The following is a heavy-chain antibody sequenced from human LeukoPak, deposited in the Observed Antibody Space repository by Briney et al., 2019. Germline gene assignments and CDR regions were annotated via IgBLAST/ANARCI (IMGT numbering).Heavy chain of an antibody. J-gene: IGHJ3*02. D-gene: IGHD1-26*01. CDR2: IYTSGNT. V-gene: IGHV4-4*09. CDR1: GGSITSYY. Sequence: PSETLSLTCTVSGGSITSYYWSWIRQPPGKGLEWIGYIYTSGNTNYNPSLKSRVTISVDTSKNQFSLKLSSVTAADTAVYYCATSSGSYEQDAFDIWGQGTMVTVSS. CDR3: ATSSGSYEQDAFDI.